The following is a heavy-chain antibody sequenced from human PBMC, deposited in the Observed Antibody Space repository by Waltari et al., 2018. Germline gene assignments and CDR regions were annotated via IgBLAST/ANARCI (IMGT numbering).Heavy chain of an antibody. Sequence: EVQLVESGGGLVQPGGSLRLSCAASGFTFSSYWMSWVRQAPGKGLEWVANIKQDGSEKSYVDSVKGRFTISRDNAKNSLYLQMNSLRAEDTAVYYCARDSAAAAGTDAFDIWGQGTMVTVSS. CDR3: ARDSAAAAGTDAFDI. CDR2: IKQDGSEK. D-gene: IGHD6-13*01. J-gene: IGHJ3*02. V-gene: IGHV3-7*01. CDR1: GFTFSSYW.